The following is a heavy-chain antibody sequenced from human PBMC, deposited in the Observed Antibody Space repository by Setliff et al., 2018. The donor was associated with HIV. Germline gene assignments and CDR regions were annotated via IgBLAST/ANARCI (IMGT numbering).Heavy chain of an antibody. CDR3: ARTLTGDSNWYFDL. Sequence: GESLKISCKGSGYTFTDYWIGWVRQMPGKGLEWMGIIYPGASDARYRPSFQGQVTFSADTSISTASLQWSSLKASDTAIYYCARTLTGDSNWYFDLWGRGTLVTVSS. CDR1: GYTFTDYW. CDR2: IYPGASDA. V-gene: IGHV5-51*01. D-gene: IGHD7-27*01. J-gene: IGHJ2*01.